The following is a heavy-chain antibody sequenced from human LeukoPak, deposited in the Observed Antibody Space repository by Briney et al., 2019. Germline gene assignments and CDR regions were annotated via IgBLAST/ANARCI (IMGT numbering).Heavy chain of an antibody. D-gene: IGHD2-2*01. CDR1: GFTFSSYG. CDR2: ISYDGSNK. CDR3: ARGRQPDC. J-gene: IGHJ4*02. V-gene: IGHV3-30*03. Sequence: GGSLRLSCAASGFTFSSYGMHWVRQAPGKGLEWVAVISYDGSNKYYADSVKGRFTISRDNSKNTLYLRMNSLRAEDTAVYYCARGRQPDCWGQGTLVTVSS.